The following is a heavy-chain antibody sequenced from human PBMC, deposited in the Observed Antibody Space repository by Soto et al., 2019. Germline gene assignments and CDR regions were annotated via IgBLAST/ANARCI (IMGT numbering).Heavy chain of an antibody. J-gene: IGHJ4*02. CDR3: ARRTLLYGSGSYYTFFEY. D-gene: IGHD3-10*01. CDR1: GGPFSGYY. CDR2: INHSGST. V-gene: IGHV4-34*01. Sequence: SETLSLTCAVYGGPFSGYYWSWTRQHPGKGLEWIGEINHSGSTNYNPSLKSRVTISVDTSKNQFSLKLSSVTAADTAVYYCARRTLLYGSGSYYTFFEYWAQGTLVTSPQ.